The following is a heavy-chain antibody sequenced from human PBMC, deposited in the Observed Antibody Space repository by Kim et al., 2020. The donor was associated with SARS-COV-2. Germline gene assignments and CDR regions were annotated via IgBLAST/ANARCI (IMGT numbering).Heavy chain of an antibody. D-gene: IGHD6-19*01. Sequence: KLQGRVTMTTDTSTSTAYMELRSLRSDDTAVYYCARVWQWLVYAPQEFDYWGQGTLVTVSS. CDR3: ARVWQWLVYAPQEFDY. J-gene: IGHJ4*02. V-gene: IGHV1-18*01.